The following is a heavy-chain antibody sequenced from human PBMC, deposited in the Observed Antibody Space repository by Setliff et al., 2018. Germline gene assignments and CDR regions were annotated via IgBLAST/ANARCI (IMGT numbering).Heavy chain of an antibody. Sequence: ASETLSLTCAVSGGSISSSNWWSWVRQPPGKGLEWIGEIYHSGSANYNPPLKSRVTISVDKSKNQFSLKLSSVAAADTAVYYCAREGESGLWSRVLANYYYYYMDVWGKGTTVTVSS. J-gene: IGHJ6*03. CDR3: AREGESGLWSRVLANYYYYYMDV. CDR2: IYHSGSA. D-gene: IGHD3-10*01. CDR1: GGSISSSNW. V-gene: IGHV4-4*02.